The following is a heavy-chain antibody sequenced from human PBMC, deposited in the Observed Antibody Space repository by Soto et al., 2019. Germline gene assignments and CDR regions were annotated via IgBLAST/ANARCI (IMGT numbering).Heavy chain of an antibody. CDR3: ARGQVAAAQH. CDR2: IYHSGST. V-gene: IGHV4-30-2*01. CDR1: GGSISSGGYS. Sequence: QLQLQESGSGLVKPSQTLSLTCAVSGGSISSGGYSWIWIRQPPGKGLEWIGYIYHSGSTYYNPSPKTRVTIPVDRSKNQFSLKLSSVTAADTAVYYCARGQVAAAQHWGQGTLVTVSS. J-gene: IGHJ4*02. D-gene: IGHD2-15*01.